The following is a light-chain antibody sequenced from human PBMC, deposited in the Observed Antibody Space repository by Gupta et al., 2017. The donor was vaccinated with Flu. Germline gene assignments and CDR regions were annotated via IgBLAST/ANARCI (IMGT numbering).Light chain of an antibody. CDR3: GTWDSSLSAGV. CDR2: ENN. J-gene: IGLJ2*01. Sequence: QSVLTQPPSVSAAPGQKVTISCSGSSSNIGNSDVSWYQQFPGTAPKLIIYENNKRPSGIPDRFSGSKAGTSATLGITGLQTGDEADYYCGTWDSSLSAGVFGGGTKLTVL. V-gene: IGLV1-51*02. CDR1: SSNIGNSD.